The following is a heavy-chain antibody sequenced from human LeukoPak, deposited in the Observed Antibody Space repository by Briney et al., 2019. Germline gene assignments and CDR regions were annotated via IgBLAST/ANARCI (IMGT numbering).Heavy chain of an antibody. V-gene: IGHV3-30*02. CDR1: GFTFSSYW. CDR3: AKDCRSVTSCYHGY. CDR2: IRYDGSNK. D-gene: IGHD2-2*01. Sequence: PGGSLRLSCAASGFTFSSYWMSWVRQAPGKGLEWVAFIRYDGSNKYYADSVKGRFIIARDNSKNTLYLQMNSLRAEDTAVYYCAKDCRSVTSCYHGYWGQGTLVTVSS. J-gene: IGHJ4*02.